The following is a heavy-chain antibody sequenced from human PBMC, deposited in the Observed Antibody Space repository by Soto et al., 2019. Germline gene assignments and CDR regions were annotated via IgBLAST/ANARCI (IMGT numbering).Heavy chain of an antibody. Sequence: SGPTLVNPTQTLTLTCTSSGFSLSTSGMCVSWIRQPPGKALEWLALIDWDDDKYYSTSLKTRLTISKDTSKNQVVLTMTNMDPVDTATYYCARIVYDSSGYSKNYFDYWGQGTLVTVSS. D-gene: IGHD3-22*01. CDR2: IDWDDDK. V-gene: IGHV2-70*01. J-gene: IGHJ4*02. CDR1: GFSLSTSGMC. CDR3: ARIVYDSSGYSKNYFDY.